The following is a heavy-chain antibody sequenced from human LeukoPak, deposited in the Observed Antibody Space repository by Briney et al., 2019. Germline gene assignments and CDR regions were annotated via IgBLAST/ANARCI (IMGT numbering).Heavy chain of an antibody. D-gene: IGHD2-2*01. CDR3: ARGQTGQLLSEH. CDR1: GGSISSSSYY. CDR2: IYYSGST. V-gene: IGHV4-39*07. J-gene: IGHJ1*01. Sequence: SETLSLTCTVSGGSISSSSYYWGWIRQPPGKGLEWIGSIYYSGSTYYNPSLKSRVTISVDTSKNQFSLKLSSVTAADTAVYYCARGQTGQLLSEHWGQGTLVTVSS.